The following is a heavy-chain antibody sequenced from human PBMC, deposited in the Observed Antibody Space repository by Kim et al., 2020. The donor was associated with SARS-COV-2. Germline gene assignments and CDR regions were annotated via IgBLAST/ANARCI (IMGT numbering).Heavy chain of an antibody. CDR3: AKSPFRGGGPRQSYYYN. CDR2: IAWDSGIV. Sequence: GGSLRLSCTTSGFKFDDFAMHWVRQGPGQGLEWVAGIAWDSGIVGYADSLRGRFIISRDNSKNSLYLQLNGLNIDDTALYFCAKSPFRGGGPRQSYYYNWGRGTLVTVSS. J-gene: IGHJ1*01. CDR1: GFKFDDFA. V-gene: IGHV3-9*01. D-gene: IGHD3-16*01.